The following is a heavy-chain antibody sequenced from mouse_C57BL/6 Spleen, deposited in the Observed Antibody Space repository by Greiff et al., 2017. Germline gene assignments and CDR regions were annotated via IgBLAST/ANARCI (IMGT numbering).Heavy chain of an antibody. CDR1: GYAFSSSW. CDR2: IYPGDGDT. V-gene: IGHV1-82*01. D-gene: IGHD3-3*01. J-gene: IGHJ2*01. Sequence: VQLQQSGPELVKPGASVKISCKASGYAFSSSWMNWVKQRPGKGLEWIGRIYPGDGDTNYNGKFKGKATLTADKSSSTAYMQLSSLTSEDSAVYFCAREGVGHDYWGQGTTLTVSS. CDR3: AREGVGHDY.